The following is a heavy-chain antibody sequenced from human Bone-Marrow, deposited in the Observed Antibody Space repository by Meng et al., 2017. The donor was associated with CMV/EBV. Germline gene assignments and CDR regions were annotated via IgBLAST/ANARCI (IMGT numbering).Heavy chain of an antibody. CDR1: GFTFTSSA. D-gene: IGHD3-22*01. J-gene: IGHJ5*02. CDR2: IVVGSGNT. Sequence: SVKVSCKASGFTFTSSAVQWVRQARGQRLEWIGWIVVGSGNTNYAQKFQERVTITRDMSTSTAYMELSSLRSEDTAVYYFVAEGPKYYDSSGYYLWGQGTRVTVSS. V-gene: IGHV1-58*01. CDR3: VAEGPKYYDSSGYYL.